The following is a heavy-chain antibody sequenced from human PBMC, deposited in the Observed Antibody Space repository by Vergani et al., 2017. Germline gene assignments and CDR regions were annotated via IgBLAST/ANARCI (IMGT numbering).Heavy chain of an antibody. CDR3: ARDRWELGVYDY. Sequence: QVQLVESGGGVVQPGRSLRLSCAASGFTFSSYAMHWVRQAPGKGLEWVAVISYDGSNKYYADSVKGRFTISRDNSKNTLYLQMNSLRAEDTAVYYCARDRWELGVYDYWGQGTLVTVSS. CDR1: GFTFSSYA. CDR2: ISYDGSNK. V-gene: IGHV3-30*04. J-gene: IGHJ4*02. D-gene: IGHD1-26*01.